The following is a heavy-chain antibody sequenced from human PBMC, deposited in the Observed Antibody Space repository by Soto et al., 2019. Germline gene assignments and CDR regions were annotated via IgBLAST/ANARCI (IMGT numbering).Heavy chain of an antibody. CDR2: IYYSGST. J-gene: IGHJ4*02. CDR3: ARQRAGMATTSFDY. V-gene: IGHV4-59*08. CDR1: GGSISSYY. Sequence: QVQLQESGPGLVKPSETLSLTCTVSGGSISSYYWSWIRQPPGKGLEWIGYIYYSGSTNYNPSLKSRVTISVDTSKNQFSLKLSSVTAADTAVYYCARQRAGMATTSFDYWGQGTLVTVSS. D-gene: IGHD1-1*01.